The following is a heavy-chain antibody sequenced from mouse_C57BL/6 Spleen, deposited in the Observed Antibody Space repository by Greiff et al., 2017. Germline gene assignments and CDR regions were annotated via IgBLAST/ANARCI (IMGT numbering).Heavy chain of an antibody. CDR1: GYTFTSYW. Sequence: QVQLQQPGAELVKPGASVKMSCKASGYTFTSYWITWVKQRPGQGLEWIGDIYPGSGSTNYNEKFKSKATLTVDTSSSTAYMQLSSLTSEDSAVYYCASSDYYGSSSRYFDVWGTGTTVTVSS. V-gene: IGHV1-55*01. CDR3: ASSDYYGSSSRYFDV. J-gene: IGHJ1*03. CDR2: IYPGSGST. D-gene: IGHD1-1*01.